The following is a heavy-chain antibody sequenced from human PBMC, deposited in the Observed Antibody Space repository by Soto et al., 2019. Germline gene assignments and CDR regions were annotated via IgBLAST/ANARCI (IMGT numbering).Heavy chain of an antibody. CDR2: TSYDGSNK. V-gene: IGHV3-30*03. CDR3: ARDVAWLQPVFDY. J-gene: IGHJ4*02. D-gene: IGHD5-18*01. Sequence: GGSLRLSCAASGFTFSSYGMHWVRQAPGKGLEWVAVTSYDGSNKYYADSVKGRFTISRDNSKNTLYLQMNSLRAEDTAVYYCARDVAWLQPVFDYWGQGTLVTVSS. CDR1: GFTFSSYG.